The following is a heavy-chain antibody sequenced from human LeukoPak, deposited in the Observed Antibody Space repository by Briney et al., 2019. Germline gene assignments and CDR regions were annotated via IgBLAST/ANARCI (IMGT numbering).Heavy chain of an antibody. CDR1: GGSISSSSYY. Sequence: SETLSLTCTVSGGSISSSSYYWGWIRQPPGKGLEWIGSIYYGGSTYYNPSLESRVSISVDTSKNQFSLKVSSVTAADTAVYYCARDAGHQLSRRNYYAMDVWGQGTTVTVSS. CDR2: IYYGGST. CDR3: ARDAGHQLSRRNYYAMDV. D-gene: IGHD2-2*01. J-gene: IGHJ6*02. V-gene: IGHV4-39*07.